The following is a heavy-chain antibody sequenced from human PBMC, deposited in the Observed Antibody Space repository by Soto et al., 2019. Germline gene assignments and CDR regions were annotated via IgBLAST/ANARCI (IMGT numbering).Heavy chain of an antibody. Sequence: ASVKVSCKASGYTFTSYDINWVRQATGQGLEWMGWMNPNSGNTGYAQKFQGRVTMTRNTSISTAYMELSSLRSEDTAVYYCASRFPPTYYDFWSGYPYYYGMDVWGQGTTVTVSS. J-gene: IGHJ6*02. V-gene: IGHV1-8*01. CDR1: GYTFTSYD. CDR2: MNPNSGNT. CDR3: ASRFPPTYYDFWSGYPYYYGMDV. D-gene: IGHD3-3*01.